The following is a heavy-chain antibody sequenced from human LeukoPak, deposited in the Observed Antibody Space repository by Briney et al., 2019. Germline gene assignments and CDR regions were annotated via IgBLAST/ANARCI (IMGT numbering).Heavy chain of an antibody. CDR2: IYYSGST. CDR1: GGSISPYY. D-gene: IGHD4-23*01. CDR3: ARAIDYVGGFDP. Sequence: SETLSLTCVVSGGSISPYYWSWIRQSPGKGLEWIGYIYYSGSTNYNPSLKSRVTISVDTSKNQFSLKLSSVTAADTAVYYCARAIDYVGGFDPWGQGTLVTVSS. V-gene: IGHV4-59*01. J-gene: IGHJ5*02.